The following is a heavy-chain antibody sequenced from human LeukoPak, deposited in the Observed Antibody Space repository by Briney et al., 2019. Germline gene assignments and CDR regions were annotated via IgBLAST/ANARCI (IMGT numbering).Heavy chain of an antibody. CDR1: GLTFSSYA. V-gene: IGHV3-9*01. CDR3: AKGLAVAGRGNYYYYMDV. D-gene: IGHD6-19*01. Sequence: GGSLRLSCAASGLTFSSYAMSWVRQAPGKGLEWVSGISWNSNDIGYADSVKGRFTIYRDNAKNSLYLQMNSLRAEDTALYYCAKGLAVAGRGNYYYYMDVWGKGTTVTVSS. CDR2: ISWNSNDI. J-gene: IGHJ6*03.